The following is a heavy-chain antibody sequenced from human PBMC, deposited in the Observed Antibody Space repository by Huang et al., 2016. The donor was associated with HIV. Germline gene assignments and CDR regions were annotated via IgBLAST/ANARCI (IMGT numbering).Heavy chain of an antibody. J-gene: IGHJ6*03. V-gene: IGHV4-34*01. Sequence: QVQLQQWGAGLLRPSETLSLTCAVYGGSFSGYYGTWIRQPPGKVLEWIGEIKHSESTNDNPALKRRVTISVDTSRNQFSLTLTSVTAADTAVYYCARGQGGYYYYYMDVWGKGTTVTVSS. CDR2: IKHSEST. CDR3: ARGQGGYYYYYMDV. CDR1: GGSFSGYY.